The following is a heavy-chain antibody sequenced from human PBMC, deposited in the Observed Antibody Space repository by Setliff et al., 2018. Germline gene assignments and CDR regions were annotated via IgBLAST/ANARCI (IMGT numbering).Heavy chain of an antibody. Sequence: SVKVSCKASRGTFSSYGITWVRQAPGQGLEWMGGIIPIFGTTDYAQKFQGRVTITTDESTSTAYMEMSSLRSEDTAVYYCARVRDCSGGICHRGFHHYMDVWGKGTTVTVSS. CDR1: RGTFSSYG. J-gene: IGHJ6*03. D-gene: IGHD2-15*01. CDR3: ARVRDCSGGICHRGFHHYMDV. V-gene: IGHV1-69*05. CDR2: IIPIFGTT.